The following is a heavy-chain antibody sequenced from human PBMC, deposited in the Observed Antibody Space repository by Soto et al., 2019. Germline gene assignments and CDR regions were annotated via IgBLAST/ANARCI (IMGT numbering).Heavy chain of an antibody. V-gene: IGHV1-69*06. D-gene: IGHD2-8*01. CDR3: ARGVGNHDAFDI. J-gene: IGHJ3*02. Sequence: SVKVSCKASGGTFSSYAISWVRQAPGQGLEWMGGIIPIFGTANHAQKFQGRVTITADKSTSTAYMELSSLRSEDTAVYYCARGVGNHDAFDIWGQGTMVTVSS. CDR1: GGTFSSYA. CDR2: IIPIFGTA.